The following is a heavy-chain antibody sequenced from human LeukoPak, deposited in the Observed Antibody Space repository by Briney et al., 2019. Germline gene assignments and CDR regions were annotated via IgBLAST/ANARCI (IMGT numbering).Heavy chain of an antibody. CDR2: NNGDGSTT. J-gene: IGHJ5*02. CDR1: GFSLSGYW. D-gene: IGHD3-10*01. V-gene: IGHV3-74*01. Sequence: PGGSLRLSCVASGFSLSGYWMYWVRQAPGKGLMYISRNNGDGSTTNYADVVKGRFTMSRDNVKNTLYLQMNSLRVEDTAVYYWPRDPRKLGPPPWGQGPL. CDR3: PRDPRKLGPPP.